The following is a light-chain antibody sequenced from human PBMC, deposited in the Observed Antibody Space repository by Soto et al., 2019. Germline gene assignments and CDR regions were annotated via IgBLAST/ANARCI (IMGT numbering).Light chain of an antibody. Sequence: EIVLTQSPATLTLSPGERATLSCRASQSVSSYLAWYQQKPGQAPRLLIYDASNRATGIPARFSGSGSGTDFTLTISSLEPADFAVYYCQQRSSWPRALTFGGGTKVDIK. V-gene: IGKV3-11*01. CDR3: QQRSSWPRALT. CDR2: DAS. J-gene: IGKJ4*01. CDR1: QSVSSY.